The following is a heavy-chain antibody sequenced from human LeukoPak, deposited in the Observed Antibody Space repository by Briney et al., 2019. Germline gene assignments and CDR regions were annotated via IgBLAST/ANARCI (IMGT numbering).Heavy chain of an antibody. D-gene: IGHD4-17*01. V-gene: IGHV4-59*01. J-gene: IGHJ4*02. CDR2: IYYSGST. Sequence: SETLSLTCTVSGGSIRSYYWSWIRQPPGKGLEWIGYIYYSGSTNYNPSLKSRVTISVDTSKNQFSLKLSSVTAADAAVYYCARAYGDLYYFDYWGQGTLLTVSS. CDR3: ARAYGDLYYFDY. CDR1: GGSIRSYY.